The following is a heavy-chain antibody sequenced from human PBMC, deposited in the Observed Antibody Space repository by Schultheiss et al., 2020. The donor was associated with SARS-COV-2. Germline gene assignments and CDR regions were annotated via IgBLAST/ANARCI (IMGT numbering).Heavy chain of an antibody. D-gene: IGHD5-18*01. CDR2: IFSDDEK. CDR3: ARVTRPDTAVAGFDY. CDR1: GFSLSTSGVG. V-gene: IGHV2-26*01. Sequence: SGPTLVKPTETLTLTCTVSGFSLSTSGVGVGWIRQPPGKALEWLAHIFSDDEKSYSTSLRSRLTISKDPSKSQVVLAMTNIDPVDTATYFCARVTRPDTAVAGFDYWGQGTLVTVSS. J-gene: IGHJ4*02.